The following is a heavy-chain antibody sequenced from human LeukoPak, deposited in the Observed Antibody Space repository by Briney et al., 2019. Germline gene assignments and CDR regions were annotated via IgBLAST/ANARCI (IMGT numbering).Heavy chain of an antibody. CDR2: ISGRSSHV. V-gene: IGHV3-21*01. Sequence: PGGSLRLSCSASGFSFSDYDMNWVRQAPGKGREWVSAISGRSSHVYYGESVKGRFTISRDNAKNSLYLQLDSLGVEDTAVYYCGRAFPPLRTSSAGDLWGQGTLVTVSS. CDR3: GRAFPPLRTSSAGDL. J-gene: IGHJ1*01. D-gene: IGHD3-16*01. CDR1: GFSFSDYD.